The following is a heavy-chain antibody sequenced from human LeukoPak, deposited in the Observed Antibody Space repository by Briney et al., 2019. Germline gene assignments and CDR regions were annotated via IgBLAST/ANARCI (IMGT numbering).Heavy chain of an antibody. V-gene: IGHV3-9*01. CDR3: AKGTYYYDSSGYYPDYYYGMDD. J-gene: IGHJ6*02. D-gene: IGHD3-22*01. CDR2: ISWTCGSI. Sequence: PGRSLRLSCAASGFTFDDYAMHWVRQAPGKGLEWVSGISWTCGSIGYADSVKGRFTISRDNAKNSLYLQMNSLRAEDTALYYCAKGTYYYDSSGYYPDYYYGMDDWGQGTTVTVSS. CDR1: GFTFDDYA.